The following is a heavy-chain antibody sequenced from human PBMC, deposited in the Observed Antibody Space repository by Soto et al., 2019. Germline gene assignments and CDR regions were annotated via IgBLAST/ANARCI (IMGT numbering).Heavy chain of an antibody. CDR1: GFTFSSYS. J-gene: IGHJ6*02. CDR2: ISSSSSYI. Sequence: TGGSLRLSCAASGFTFSSYSMNWVRQAPGKGLEWVSSISSSSSYIYYADSVKGRFTISRDNAKNSLYLQMNSLRAEDTAVYYCARLGGYCSGGSCPYGMDVWGQGTTVTVSS. CDR3: ARLGGYCSGGSCPYGMDV. D-gene: IGHD2-15*01. V-gene: IGHV3-21*01.